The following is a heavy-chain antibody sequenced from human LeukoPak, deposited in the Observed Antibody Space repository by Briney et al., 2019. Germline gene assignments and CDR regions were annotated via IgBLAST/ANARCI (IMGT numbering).Heavy chain of an antibody. J-gene: IGHJ4*02. CDR1: GFTFSTYW. CDR2: IKEDGSEK. D-gene: IGHD6-13*01. V-gene: IGHV3-7*01. CDR3: ARVMTSSPDY. Sequence: PGGSLRLSCAASGFTFSTYWMHWVRQAPGKGLEWVANIKEDGSEKHYVDSVNGRFTISRDNAKNSVYLQMNSLRAEDTAVYYCARVMTSSPDYWGQGTLVTVSS.